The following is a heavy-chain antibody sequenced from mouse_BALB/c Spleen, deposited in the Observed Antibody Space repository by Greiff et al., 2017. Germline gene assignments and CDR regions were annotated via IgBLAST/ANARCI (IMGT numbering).Heavy chain of an antibody. J-gene: IGHJ3*01. CDR3: ARGRASTGFAY. D-gene: IGHD5-1*01. V-gene: IGHV5-6-5*01. Sequence: SVKGRFTISRDNARNILYLQMSSLRSEDTAMYYCARGRASTGFAYWGQGTLVTVSA.